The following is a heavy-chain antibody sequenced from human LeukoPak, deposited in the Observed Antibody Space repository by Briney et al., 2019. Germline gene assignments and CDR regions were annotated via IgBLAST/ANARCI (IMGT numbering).Heavy chain of an antibody. CDR3: ARCPPNYYDSSGYFDY. Sequence: SETLSLTCTVSGGSISSYYWSWIRQPPGKGLEWIGYIYYSGSTNYNPSLKSRVTISVDTSKNQFSLKLSSVTAADTAVYYCARCPPNYYDSSGYFDYWGQGTLVTVSS. V-gene: IGHV4-59*01. CDR2: IYYSGST. D-gene: IGHD3-22*01. J-gene: IGHJ4*02. CDR1: GGSISSYY.